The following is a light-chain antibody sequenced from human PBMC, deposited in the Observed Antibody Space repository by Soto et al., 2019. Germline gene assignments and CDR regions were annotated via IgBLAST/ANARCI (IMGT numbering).Light chain of an antibody. CDR3: QHFGGTTFT. Sequence: EIVLTQSPGTLSLSPGEGATLSCXASQSVSSSYIAWYQQRPGQTPSLLIYGASTRATGIPDRFSGSGSGTHFTLTISRLEPGDFAVYYCQHFGGTTFTFGQGTRLEIK. J-gene: IGKJ5*01. CDR1: QSVSSSY. V-gene: IGKV3-20*01. CDR2: GAS.